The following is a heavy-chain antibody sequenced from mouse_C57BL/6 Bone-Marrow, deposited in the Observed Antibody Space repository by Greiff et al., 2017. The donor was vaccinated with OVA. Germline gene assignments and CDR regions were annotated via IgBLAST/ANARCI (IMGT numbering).Heavy chain of an antibody. Sequence: QVQLQQSGAELVRPGASVTLSCKASGYTFTDYEMHWVKQTPVHGLEWIGAIDPETGGTAYNQKFKGKAILTADNSSSTAYMELRSLTSEDSAVYYCTTSGSSYLNYWGQGTTLTVSS. CDR1: GYTFTDYE. J-gene: IGHJ2*01. CDR3: TTSGSSYLNY. D-gene: IGHD1-1*01. V-gene: IGHV1-15*01. CDR2: IDPETGGT.